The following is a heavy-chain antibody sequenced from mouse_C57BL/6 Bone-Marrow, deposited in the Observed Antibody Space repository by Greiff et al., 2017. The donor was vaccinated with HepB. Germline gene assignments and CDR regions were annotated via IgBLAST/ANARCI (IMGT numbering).Heavy chain of an antibody. J-gene: IGHJ1*03. V-gene: IGHV5-16*01. CDR1: GFTFSDYY. Sequence: EVKVVESEGGLVQPGSSMKLSCTASGFTFSDYYMAWVRQVPEKGLEWVANINYDGSSTYYLDSLKSRFIISRDNAKNILYLQMSSLKSEDTATYYCARGLIGAFDVWGTGTTVTVSS. CDR2: INYDGSST. CDR3: ARGLIGAFDV. D-gene: IGHD1-1*01.